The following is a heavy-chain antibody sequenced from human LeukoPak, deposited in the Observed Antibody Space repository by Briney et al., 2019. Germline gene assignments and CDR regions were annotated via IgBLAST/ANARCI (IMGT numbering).Heavy chain of an antibody. CDR2: INPSGGST. CDR1: GYTFTSYY. CDR3: ASSIAAAGTGFDY. Sequence: ASVKVSCKASGYTFTSYYMHWVRQAPGQGLEWMGIINPSGGSTSYAQKFQGRVTMTRDTSTSTVYTELSSLRSEDTAVYYCASSIAAAGTGFDYWGQGTLVTVSS. D-gene: IGHD6-13*01. V-gene: IGHV1-46*03. J-gene: IGHJ4*02.